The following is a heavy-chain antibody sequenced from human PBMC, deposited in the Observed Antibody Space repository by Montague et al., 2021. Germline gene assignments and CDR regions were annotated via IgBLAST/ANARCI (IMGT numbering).Heavy chain of an antibody. CDR3: ARDVFGELFSYYYSYMDL. CDR2: ISISGNIT. V-gene: IGHV3-48*02. Sequence: SLRLSCAASKFTFSNYGMNWVRQAPGKGLEWVSYISISGNITSYADSVKGRFSISRDNAKNSFYLQMNSLRDEDTAVYFCARDVFGELFSYYYSYMDLWGKGTTVTVSS. CDR1: KFTFSNYG. J-gene: IGHJ6*03. D-gene: IGHD3-10*01.